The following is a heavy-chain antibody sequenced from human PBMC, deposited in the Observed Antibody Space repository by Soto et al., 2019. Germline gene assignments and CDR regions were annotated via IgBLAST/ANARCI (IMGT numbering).Heavy chain of an antibody. Sequence: PETLSLTCTVSGGSISGYYWSWIRQPPGKGLEWIGYMYNTGSTVYNPSFKSRVTISVDTSKNQFSLKLNSVTAADTAVYYCARDLWGYCGTDCYPLDVWGQGTTVTVS. V-gene: IGHV4-59*01. J-gene: IGHJ6*02. CDR3: ARDLWGYCGTDCYPLDV. CDR2: MYNTGST. D-gene: IGHD2-21*02. CDR1: GGSISGYY.